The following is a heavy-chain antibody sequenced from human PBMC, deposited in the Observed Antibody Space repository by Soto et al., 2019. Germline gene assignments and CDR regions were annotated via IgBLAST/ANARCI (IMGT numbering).Heavy chain of an antibody. J-gene: IGHJ4*02. V-gene: IGHV3-33*01. CDR2: IWYDGTYK. Sequence: GGSLRLSCAASGFTLSSYGMHWVRQAPGKGLEWVAVIWYDGTYKYYGDSVKGRFTISRDNPKNMLYLQMNSLRAEDTAVYYCARAVGYPTGYFDYWGQGTLVTVSS. D-gene: IGHD3-16*02. CDR1: GFTLSSYG. CDR3: ARAVGYPTGYFDY.